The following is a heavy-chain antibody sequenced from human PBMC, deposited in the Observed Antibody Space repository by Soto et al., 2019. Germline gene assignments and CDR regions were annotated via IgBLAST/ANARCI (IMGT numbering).Heavy chain of an antibody. V-gene: IGHV3-11*01. Sequence: GGSLRLSCAASGFTFSDYYMSWIRQAPGKGLEWVSYISSSGSTIYYADSVKGRFTISRDNAKNSLYLKMNSLRAEDTAVYYCARGRNDFWSGYRASDLDYWGQGTLVTVSS. J-gene: IGHJ4*02. CDR3: ARGRNDFWSGYRASDLDY. CDR2: ISSSGSTI. CDR1: GFTFSDYY. D-gene: IGHD3-3*01.